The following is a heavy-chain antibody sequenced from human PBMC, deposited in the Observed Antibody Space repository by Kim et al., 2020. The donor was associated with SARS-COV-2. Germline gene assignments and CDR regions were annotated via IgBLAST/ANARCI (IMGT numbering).Heavy chain of an antibody. Sequence: YAQKFQGRVTITADESTSTAYMELSSLRSEDTAVYYCAREPSSSSWYLLDWGQGTLVTVSS. CDR3: AREPSSSSWYLLD. D-gene: IGHD6-13*01. V-gene: IGHV1-69*01. J-gene: IGHJ4*02.